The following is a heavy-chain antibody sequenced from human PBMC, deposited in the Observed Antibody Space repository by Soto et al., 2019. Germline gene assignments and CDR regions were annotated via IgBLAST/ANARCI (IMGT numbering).Heavy chain of an antibody. J-gene: IGHJ4*02. CDR2: IYSGGST. CDR3: ARDQRRFFDY. CDR1: GFTVSSNY. Sequence: EVQLVESGGGLIQPGGSLRLSCVVSGFTVSSNYMYWVRQAPGKGLEWVSVIYSGGSTYYADSVKGRFTISRDNSKNTLYLQMNSLRAEDTAVYYCARDQRRFFDYWGQGTLVTVSS. V-gene: IGHV3-53*01.